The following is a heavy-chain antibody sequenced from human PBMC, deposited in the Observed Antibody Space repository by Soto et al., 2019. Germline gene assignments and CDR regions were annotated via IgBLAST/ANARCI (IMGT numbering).Heavy chain of an antibody. Sequence: VQLVESGGGLAQPGGSLRLSCAASGFTFSHYFMTWIRQAPGKGLEWVSHISNSGSTTYYADSVKGRFTISRDNAKDSLSLQMNSLRAEDTAVYYCVREKYCSGGSCYSDYWGQGTLVTVSS. CDR2: ISNSGSTT. V-gene: IGHV3-11*01. J-gene: IGHJ4*02. CDR3: VREKYCSGGSCYSDY. CDR1: GFTFSHYF. D-gene: IGHD2-15*01.